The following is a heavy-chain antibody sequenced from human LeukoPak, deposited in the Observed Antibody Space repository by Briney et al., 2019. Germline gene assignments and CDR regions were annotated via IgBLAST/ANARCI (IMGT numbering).Heavy chain of an antibody. J-gene: IGHJ4*02. CDR2: IRSKANSYAT. Sequence: GGSLRLSCAASGFTFSGSAMHWVRQASGKGLEWVGRIRSKANSYATAYAASVKGRFTISRDDSKNTAYLQMNSLKTEDTAVYYCTGGESPLDYWGQGTLVTVSS. CDR1: GFTFSGSA. V-gene: IGHV3-73*01. CDR3: TGGESPLDY. D-gene: IGHD3-16*01.